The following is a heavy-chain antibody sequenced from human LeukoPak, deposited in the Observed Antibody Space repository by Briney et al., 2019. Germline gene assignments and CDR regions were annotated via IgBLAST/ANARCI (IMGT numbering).Heavy chain of an antibody. CDR1: GGTFSSYA. J-gene: IGHJ4*02. CDR3: ARDAYYGSGSYYTPEGY. V-gene: IGHV1-69*04. Sequence: SVKVSCKASGGTFSSYAISWVRQAPGQGLEWMGRIIPILGIANYAQKFQGRVTITADKSTSTAYMELSSLRSEDTAVYYCARDAYYGSGSYYTPEGYWGQGTLVTVSS. CDR2: IIPILGIA. D-gene: IGHD3-10*01.